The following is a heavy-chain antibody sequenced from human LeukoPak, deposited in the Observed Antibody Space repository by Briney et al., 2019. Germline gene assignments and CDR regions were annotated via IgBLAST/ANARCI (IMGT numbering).Heavy chain of an antibody. V-gene: IGHV1-69*04. D-gene: IGHD3-22*01. CDR3: ARDLDSTGALDY. CDR2: IIPILGIA. Sequence: SVKVSCKASGGTFSSYAISWMRQAPGQGLEWMGRIIPILGIANYAQKFQGRVTITADKSTSTAYMELSSLRSEDTAVYYCARDLDSTGALDYWGQGTLVTVSS. CDR1: GGTFSSYA. J-gene: IGHJ4*02.